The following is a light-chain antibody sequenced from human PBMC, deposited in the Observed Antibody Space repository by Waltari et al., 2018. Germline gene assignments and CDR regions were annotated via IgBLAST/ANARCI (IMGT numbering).Light chain of an antibody. J-gene: IGKJ1*01. CDR1: QSVSRT. CDR2: DAS. Sequence: EIVLTQSPGTLSLSPGERATLSCRASQSVSRTLAWYQQKPGQAPRLLIYDASSRATGIPDRFSGSGSGTDFILTITRLEPEDFAVYYCQHYVSLPVTFGQGTKVEIK. V-gene: IGKV3-20*01. CDR3: QHYVSLPVT.